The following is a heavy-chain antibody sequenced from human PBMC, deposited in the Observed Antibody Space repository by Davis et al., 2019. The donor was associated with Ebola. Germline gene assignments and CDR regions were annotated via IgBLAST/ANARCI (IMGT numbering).Heavy chain of an antibody. CDR2: IRYDGSDK. D-gene: IGHD7-27*01. V-gene: IGHV3-30*02. J-gene: IGHJ4*02. Sequence: PGGSLRLSCAASGFTFSSYWMSWVRQAPGKGLEWVAFIRYDGSDKYYAESVKGRFTFSRDNSKNTLYLQMNSLRAEDTAVYYCAKSLGRENDGKHDYWGQGTLVTVSS. CDR3: AKSLGRENDGKHDY. CDR1: GFTFSSYW.